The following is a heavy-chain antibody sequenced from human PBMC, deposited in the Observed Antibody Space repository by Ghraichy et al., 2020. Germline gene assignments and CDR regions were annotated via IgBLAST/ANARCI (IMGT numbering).Heavy chain of an antibody. CDR3: ARHVSGSSSIDC. J-gene: IGHJ4*02. V-gene: IGHV4-59*08. CDR2: ISYTGRT. Sequence: SETLSLTCSVSGGSISSNYWTWIRQPPGKGLEWIGDISYTGRTAYSPSLKSRVTISVDTSKNQFSLNLRSVTAADTAIYYCARHVSGSSSIDCWGQGTLVAVSS. D-gene: IGHD6-6*01. CDR1: GGSISSNY.